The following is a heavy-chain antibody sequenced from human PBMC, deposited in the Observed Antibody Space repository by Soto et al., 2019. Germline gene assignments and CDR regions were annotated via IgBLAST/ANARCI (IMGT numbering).Heavy chain of an antibody. D-gene: IGHD4-17*01. V-gene: IGHV3-48*01. Sequence: EVQLVESGGGLVQPGGSLSLSCAASGFTFSSHSMNWVRQAPGKGLEWVSYISSSGSTIFYADSVKGRFTISRDSAKNSLFLQMNNLRADDTAVYYCARDRYGDYVVNDWGQGTLVTVSS. CDR1: GFTFSSHS. CDR2: ISSSGSTI. CDR3: ARDRYGDYVVND. J-gene: IGHJ4*02.